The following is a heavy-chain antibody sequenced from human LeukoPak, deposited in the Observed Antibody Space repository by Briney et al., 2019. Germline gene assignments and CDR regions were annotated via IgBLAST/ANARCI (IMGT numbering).Heavy chain of an antibody. D-gene: IGHD3-16*01. Sequence: GGSLRLSCAASGFTFSSYGMTWVRQAPGKGLEWVSYISSSSSTIYYADSVKGRFTISRDNAKKSLYLQMNSLRAEDAAVYYCARARLTDYVWGRRTFDIWGQGTMVTISS. CDR1: GFTFSSYG. CDR2: ISSSSSTI. J-gene: IGHJ3*02. CDR3: ARARLTDYVWGRRTFDI. V-gene: IGHV3-48*04.